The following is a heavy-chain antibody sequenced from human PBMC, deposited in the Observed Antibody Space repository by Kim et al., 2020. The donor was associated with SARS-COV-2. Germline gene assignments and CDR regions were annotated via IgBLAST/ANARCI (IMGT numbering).Heavy chain of an antibody. CDR3: ARGGVVRYGMDV. V-gene: IGHV1-69*01. J-gene: IGHJ6*04. D-gene: IGHD3-16*01. Sequence: DAQKYQGRGTMTADESTSTAYMELSSLRSEDTAVYYCARGGVVRYGMDVWGEGTTVTVSS.